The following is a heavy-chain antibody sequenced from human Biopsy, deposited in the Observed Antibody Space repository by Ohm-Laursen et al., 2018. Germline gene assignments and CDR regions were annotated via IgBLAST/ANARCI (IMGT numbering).Heavy chain of an antibody. CDR2: ITGGGNYI. J-gene: IGHJ4*02. D-gene: IGHD3-3*01. V-gene: IGHV3-21*06. Sequence: SLRLSCAASGVTLSGYAMNWVRQAPGKGLEWVSSITGGGNYINYADSVRGRFTISRDNSKNSVYLVMSSLRAEDTAVYFCATAAYAPPDFELWGRGTVVTVSS. CDR3: ATAAYAPPDFEL. CDR1: GVTLSGYA.